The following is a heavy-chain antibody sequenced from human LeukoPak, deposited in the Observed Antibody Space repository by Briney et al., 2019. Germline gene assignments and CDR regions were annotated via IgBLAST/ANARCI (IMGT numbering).Heavy chain of an antibody. Sequence: GRSLRLSCAASGFSFSTYGMHWVRQAPGKGLEWVAVIWYDGSKEYYADSVKGRVTTSRDTSKNTLYLQMNSLRVEDTAVYYCAREGSGWYGDYWGQGTLVTVSS. CDR3: AREGSGWYGDY. J-gene: IGHJ4*02. V-gene: IGHV3-33*01. D-gene: IGHD6-19*01. CDR2: IWYDGSKE. CDR1: GFSFSTYG.